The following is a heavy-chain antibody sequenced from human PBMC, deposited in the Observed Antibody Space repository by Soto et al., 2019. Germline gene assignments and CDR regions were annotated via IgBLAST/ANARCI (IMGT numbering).Heavy chain of an antibody. V-gene: IGHV1-69*06. CDR1: GGTFSNYA. CDR3: ARALAALVVKSFYYGLDV. D-gene: IGHD3-22*01. Sequence: SVKVSCKVSGGTFSNYAINWVRQAPGQGLEWMGGIIPFSETANYAQKFQGRVTINADKSTSTAYMELSSLRSEDTAVYYCARALAALVVKSFYYGLDVWGQGTTVTVSS. J-gene: IGHJ6*02. CDR2: IIPFSETA.